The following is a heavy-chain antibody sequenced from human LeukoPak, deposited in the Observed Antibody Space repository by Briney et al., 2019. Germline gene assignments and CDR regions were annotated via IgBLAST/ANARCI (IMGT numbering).Heavy chain of an antibody. CDR2: ISGSGGST. J-gene: IGHJ6*03. CDR3: AKVPAALVYYYYYMDV. D-gene: IGHD2-2*01. CDR1: GFTFSTYG. Sequence: PGGSLRLSCAASGFTFSTYGMDWVRQAPGKGLEWVSAISGSGGSTYYADSVKGRFTISRDNSKNTLYLQMNSLRAEDTAVYYCAKVPAALVYYYYYMDVWGKGTPVTVSS. V-gene: IGHV3-23*01.